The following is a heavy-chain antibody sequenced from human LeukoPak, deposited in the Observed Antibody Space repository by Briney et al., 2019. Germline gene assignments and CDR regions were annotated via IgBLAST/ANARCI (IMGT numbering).Heavy chain of an antibody. CDR1: GFTFSSYG. CDR3: AKDGYSNSSGGFDY. J-gene: IGHJ4*02. V-gene: IGHV3-30*18. D-gene: IGHD6-6*01. Sequence: GRSLRLSCAASGFTFSSYGMHWVRQAPGKGLEWVAVISYDGSYKYYVDSAKGRFTISRDNSKNRLYLQMNSLRAEDTAVYYCAKDGYSNSSGGFDYWGRGTLVTVSS. CDR2: ISYDGSYK.